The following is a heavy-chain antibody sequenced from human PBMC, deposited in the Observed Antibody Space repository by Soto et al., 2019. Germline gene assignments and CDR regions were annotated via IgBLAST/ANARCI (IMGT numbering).Heavy chain of an antibody. J-gene: IGHJ4*02. Sequence: GGSLRLSCAASGLTFSNSVMNWVRQAPGKGLEWVSGITSSAMTYHADSVKGRFTISRDNSKNTLYLQMNRLRAGDTAVYYFAKRPAYGCYYFDYWGQGTQVTV. CDR3: AKRPAYGCYYFDY. V-gene: IGHV3-23*01. CDR2: ITSSAMT. D-gene: IGHD4-17*01. CDR1: GLTFSNSV.